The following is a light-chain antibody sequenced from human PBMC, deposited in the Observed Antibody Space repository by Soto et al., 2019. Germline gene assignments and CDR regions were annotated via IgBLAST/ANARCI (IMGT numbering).Light chain of an antibody. V-gene: IGKV1-5*03. CDR1: QSISSW. Sequence: DIQMTQSPSTLSASVGDRVTITCRASQSISSWLAWYQQKPGKAPKLLIYKASSLESGVPSRFSGSGSGTEFTLNISSLQPDDFATYYCQQYNSVSLLTFGGGTKVEIK. CDR3: QQYNSVSLLT. J-gene: IGKJ4*01. CDR2: KAS.